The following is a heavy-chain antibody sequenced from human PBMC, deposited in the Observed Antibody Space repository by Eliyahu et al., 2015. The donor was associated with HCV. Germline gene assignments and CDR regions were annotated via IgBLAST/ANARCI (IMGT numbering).Heavy chain of an antibody. CDR2: IYYRGNT. CDR3: AKTWDSSGYYHDAFDI. CDR1: GGSIDSSSYY. J-gene: IGHJ3*02. V-gene: IGHV4-39*01. Sequence: HLQLQESGPGLVKPSETLSLTCTVSGGSIDSSSYYWGWIRQSPGKGLEWIGSIYYRGNTYYTPSLKSRVTISVDTSKNQFSLKLNSVTAADTAVYYCAKTWDSSGYYHDAFDIWGQGTMVTVSS. D-gene: IGHD3-22*01.